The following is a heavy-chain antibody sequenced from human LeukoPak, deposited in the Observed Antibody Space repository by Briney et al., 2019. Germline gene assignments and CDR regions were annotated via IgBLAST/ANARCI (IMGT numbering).Heavy chain of an antibody. CDR3: ARVAERQLWLRSAFDY. J-gene: IGHJ4*02. D-gene: IGHD5-18*01. CDR2: ISTGSSTI. CDR1: GLTFSTYS. V-gene: IGHV3-48*01. Sequence: PGGSLRLSCAASGLTFSTYSMNWVRQAPGKGLEWVSFISTGSSTIYYADSVKGRFTISRDNAKNSLYLQMNSLRGEDTAVYYCARVAERQLWLRSAFDYWGQGTLVTVSS.